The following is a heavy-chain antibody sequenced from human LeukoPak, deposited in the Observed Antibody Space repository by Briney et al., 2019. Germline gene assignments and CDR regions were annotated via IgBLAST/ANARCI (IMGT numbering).Heavy chain of an antibody. J-gene: IGHJ6*02. Sequence: GGSLRLSCAASGFTFSRYSMNWVRHTAGKGLEWVANIKQDGSERSYVDSVKGRFTISRDNAGKSLYLHMNSLRGEDTGVYYCARGGYYESGGFRWGPKATFYYNGLGVWGQGTTVTVSS. D-gene: IGHD3-22*01. V-gene: IGHV3-7*04. CDR1: GFTFSRYS. CDR3: ARGGYYESGGFRWGPKATFYYNGLGV. CDR2: IKQDGSER.